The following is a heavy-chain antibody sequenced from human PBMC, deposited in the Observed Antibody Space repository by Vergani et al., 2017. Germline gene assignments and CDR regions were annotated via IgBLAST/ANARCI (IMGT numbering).Heavy chain of an antibody. Sequence: VQLLESGGDLVQPGGSLRLSCTASGFIFSTYAMSWVRQAPGKGLEWIGSIYHSGSTYYNPSLKSRVTISVDTSKNQFSLKLSSVTAADTAVYYCASLWFGEVFDYWGQGTLVTVSS. CDR2: IYHSGST. J-gene: IGHJ4*02. CDR1: GFIFSTYA. CDR3: ASLWFGEVFDY. D-gene: IGHD3-10*01. V-gene: IGHV4-38-2*02.